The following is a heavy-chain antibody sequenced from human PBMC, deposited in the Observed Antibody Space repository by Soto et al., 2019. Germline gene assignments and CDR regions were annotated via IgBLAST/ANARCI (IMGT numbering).Heavy chain of an antibody. CDR2: INEDGSEK. CDR3: ARDLFDY. CDR1: GFTFSNYW. J-gene: IGHJ4*02. Sequence: EVQLVESGGGLAQPGGSLRLSCAASGFTFSNYWMNWVRQAPGKGLEWVANINEDGSEKYYVDSAKGRFTISRENAKNSLYLQMSSLRAEDTAVYYCARDLFDYWGQGTLATVSS. V-gene: IGHV3-7*01.